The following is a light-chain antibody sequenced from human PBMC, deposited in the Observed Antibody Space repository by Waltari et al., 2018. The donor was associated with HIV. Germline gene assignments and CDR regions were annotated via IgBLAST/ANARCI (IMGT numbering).Light chain of an antibody. V-gene: IGLV1-51*01. J-gene: IGLJ1*01. CDR1: LSIIAYHY. Sequence: QSVLTQPPSVSAAPGQTVTISCSGSLSIIAYHYVSWYQQLPGTVPKVLIYDSNKRASGIPDRFSGSKSDTSATLGITGLQTGDEADYYCGTWDATLNTYVFGSGTKVTVL. CDR2: DSN. CDR3: GTWDATLNTYV.